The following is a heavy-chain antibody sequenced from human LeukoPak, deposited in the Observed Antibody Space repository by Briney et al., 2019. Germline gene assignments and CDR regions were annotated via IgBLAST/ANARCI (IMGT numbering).Heavy chain of an antibody. D-gene: IGHD3-10*01. CDR1: GFTVSSNY. J-gene: IGHJ4*02. CDR3: ARDYHYGQADY. V-gene: IGHV3-53*01. Sequence: GGSLRLSCAASGFTVSSNYMGWVRQAPGKGLEWVSVIYSGGSTYYADTVKGRFTISRDNAKSTLSLQLNSLSVDDTAVYYCARDYHYGQADYWGQGTLVTVSS. CDR2: IYSGGST.